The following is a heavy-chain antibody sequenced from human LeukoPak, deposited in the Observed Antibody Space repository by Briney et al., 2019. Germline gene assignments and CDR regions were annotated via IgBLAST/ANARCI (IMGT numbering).Heavy chain of an antibody. CDR1: GVTFSSYG. CDR3: AKNGDRGAYCTGGTCYPYLYYYMDV. Sequence: GGSLRLSCAASGVTFSSYGMTWVRQAPGMGLEWVSSSSSTGGTTYYADSVKGRFTISRDNSKNTLYLQMNSLRAEDTAIYYCAKNGDRGAYCTGGTCYPYLYYYMDVWGKGTTVTI. D-gene: IGHD2-15*01. CDR2: SSSTGGTT. J-gene: IGHJ6*03. V-gene: IGHV3-23*01.